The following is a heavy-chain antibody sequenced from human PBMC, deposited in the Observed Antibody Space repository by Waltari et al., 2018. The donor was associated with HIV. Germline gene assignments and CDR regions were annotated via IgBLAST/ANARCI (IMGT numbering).Heavy chain of an antibody. D-gene: IGHD2-2*01. CDR1: GVSINTSLFY. CDR2: IHHHRTT. J-gene: IGHJ4*02. CDR3: VKHRTPVPSRVDF. Sequence: QLQESGPGMVKTSETLSLKCSVSGVSINTSLFYLGWLRQSPGLGLEWIGSIHHHRTTEMNPSLRGRVTLSVEASTNRLSLFLTSVTTASDTADYCCVKHRTPVPSRVDFWGPGIVITVS. V-gene: IGHV4-39*02.